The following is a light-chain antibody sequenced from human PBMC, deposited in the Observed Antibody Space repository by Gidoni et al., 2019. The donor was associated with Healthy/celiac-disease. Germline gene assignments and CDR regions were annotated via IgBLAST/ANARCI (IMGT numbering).Light chain of an antibody. CDR3: MQALQTPRT. CDR1: QSRLHSNGYNY. J-gene: IGKJ1*01. Sequence: DIVMTQYPLSLPVTPGEQASISCRSSQSRLHSNGYNYLDWYLQKPGQSPQLLIYLGSNRASGGPDRFSGSGSGTDFTLKISRVEAEDVGVYYCMQALQTPRTFGQGTKVEIK. V-gene: IGKV2-28*01. CDR2: LGS.